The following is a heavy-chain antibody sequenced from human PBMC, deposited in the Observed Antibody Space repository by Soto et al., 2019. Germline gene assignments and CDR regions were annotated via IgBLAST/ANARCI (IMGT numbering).Heavy chain of an antibody. Sequence: PGGSLRLSCGASGFTFSSYGMHWVRQAPGKGLEWVAVIWYDGSNKYYADSVKGRFTISRDNSKNTLYLQMNSLRAEDTAVYYCARDHYGSGSYYNLWYYYGMDVWGQGTTVTVSS. CDR3: ARDHYGSGSYYNLWYYYGMDV. CDR2: IWYDGSNK. CDR1: GFTFSSYG. V-gene: IGHV3-33*01. D-gene: IGHD3-10*01. J-gene: IGHJ6*02.